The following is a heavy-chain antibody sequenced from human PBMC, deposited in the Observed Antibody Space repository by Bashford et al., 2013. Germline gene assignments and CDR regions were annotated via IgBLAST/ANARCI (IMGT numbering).Heavy chain of an antibody. Sequence: GSLRLSCAASGFTFSNHWMVWVRQGPGKGLEWVSRISPAGSDATYTDSVKGRFTISRDNAKNTLYLQMSSLRAEDTSIYYCVRDSYYYDSSGYGFFDYVGPGNPGHRLL. V-gene: IGHV3-74*03. J-gene: IGHJ4*02. D-gene: IGHD3-22*01. CDR1: GFTFSNHW. CDR2: ISPAGSDA. CDR3: VRDSYYYDSSGYGFFDY.